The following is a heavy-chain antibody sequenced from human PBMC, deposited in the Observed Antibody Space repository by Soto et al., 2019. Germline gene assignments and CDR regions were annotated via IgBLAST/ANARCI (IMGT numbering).Heavy chain of an antibody. CDR2: INPNSGGT. J-gene: IGHJ6*04. Sequence: GSLQVSSKASGYTFTGYYMHWVRQAPGQGLEWMGWINPNSGGTNYAQKFQDWVTMTRDTSIRTAYMEMRRLRSDDTAVYYCERGWQQLKHYYGTDAWGEGPTVNVPS. CDR1: GYTFTGYY. D-gene: IGHD6-13*01. V-gene: IGHV1-2*04. CDR3: ERGWQQLKHYYGTDA.